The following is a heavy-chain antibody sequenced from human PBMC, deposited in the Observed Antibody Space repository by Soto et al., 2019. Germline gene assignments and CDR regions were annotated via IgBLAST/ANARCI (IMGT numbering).Heavy chain of an antibody. J-gene: IGHJ4*02. V-gene: IGHV3-23*01. CDR2: ISGSGGST. Sequence: SGGSLRLSCAAAGFTFSSYAMSWVRQAPGKGLEWVSAISGSGGSTYYADSVKGRFTISRDNSKNTLYLQMNSLRAEDTAVYYCAKGVYYYDSSGYYGGFDYWGQGTLVTVSA. D-gene: IGHD3-22*01. CDR3: AKGVYYYDSSGYYGGFDY. CDR1: GFTFSSYA.